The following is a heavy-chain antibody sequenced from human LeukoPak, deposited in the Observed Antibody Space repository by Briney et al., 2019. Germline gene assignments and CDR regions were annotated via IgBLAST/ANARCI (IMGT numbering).Heavy chain of an antibody. Sequence: PSETLSLTCTVSGGSISSYYWSWIRQPPGKGLEWIGYIYYSGSTNYNPSLKSRVTISVDTSKNQFSLKLSSVTAADTAVYYCAREDLYSSSSGLYYYYYMGVWGKGTTVTVSS. J-gene: IGHJ6*03. CDR3: AREDLYSSSSGLYYYYYMGV. D-gene: IGHD6-6*01. CDR2: IYYSGST. V-gene: IGHV4-59*01. CDR1: GGSISSYY.